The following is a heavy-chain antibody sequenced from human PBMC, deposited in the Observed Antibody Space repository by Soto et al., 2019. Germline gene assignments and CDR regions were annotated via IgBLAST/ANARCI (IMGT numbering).Heavy chain of an antibody. Sequence: GGSLRLSCAASGFTFSSYAMSWVRQAPGKGLEWVSAISGSGGSTYYADSVKGRFTISRDNSKNKLYLQMNSLRAEDTAVYYCATLAVRSSGYPQAFDPWGQGTLVTVSS. V-gene: IGHV3-23*01. CDR2: ISGSGGST. CDR3: ATLAVRSSGYPQAFDP. J-gene: IGHJ5*02. CDR1: GFTFSSYA. D-gene: IGHD3-22*01.